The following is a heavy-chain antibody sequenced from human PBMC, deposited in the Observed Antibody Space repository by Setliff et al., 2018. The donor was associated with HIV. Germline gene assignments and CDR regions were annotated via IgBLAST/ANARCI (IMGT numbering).Heavy chain of an antibody. CDR2: IKADGSGK. CDR3: ARGHYSSSAG. J-gene: IGHJ4*02. CDR1: GFPFSTYW. D-gene: IGHD6-6*01. Sequence: GGSLRLSCVASGFPFSTYWMNWVRQAPGKGLEWVANIKADGSGKYYVDSVKGRFTISRDNAKNSLFLQMNNLRAEDTAVYYCARGHYSSSAGWGRGALVTVSS. V-gene: IGHV3-7*03.